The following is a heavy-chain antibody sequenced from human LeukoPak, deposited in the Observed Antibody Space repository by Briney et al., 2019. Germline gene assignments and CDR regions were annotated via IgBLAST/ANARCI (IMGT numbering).Heavy chain of an antibody. CDR3: ARDNSVRDEAWWFNP. J-gene: IGHJ5*02. V-gene: IGHV1-58*02. CDR2: IVVGSGNT. D-gene: IGHD5-24*01. CDR1: GFTFTSSA. Sequence: RASVKVSCKASGFTFTSSAMQWVRQARGQRLEWIGWIVVGSGNTNYAQKFQERVTITRDMSTSTAYMELSSLRSEDTAVYYCARDNSVRDEAWWFNPWGQGTLVTVSS.